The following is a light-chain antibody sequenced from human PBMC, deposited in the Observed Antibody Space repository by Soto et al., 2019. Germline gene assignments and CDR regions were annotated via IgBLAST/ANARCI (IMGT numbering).Light chain of an antibody. CDR3: LQSYTSPIT. Sequence: DIHMTQSPSSLSTSVGDRVVITCRASESISSHLDWYQQKPGKAPNLLVYAASSLQSGVPSRFTGSGSGTDFTLTISSLQPEDFATYFCLQSYTSPITFGQGTRLEI. V-gene: IGKV1-39*01. J-gene: IGKJ5*01. CDR2: AAS. CDR1: ESISSH.